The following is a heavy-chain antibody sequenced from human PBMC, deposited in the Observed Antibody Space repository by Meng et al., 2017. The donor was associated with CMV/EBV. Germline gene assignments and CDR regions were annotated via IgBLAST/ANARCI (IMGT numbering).Heavy chain of an antibody. D-gene: IGHD5-24*01. CDR2: INPNSGGT. CDR1: GYTFTGYY. V-gene: IGHV1-2*02. CDR3: ARVQVRGEMATPAGY. J-gene: IGHJ4*02. Sequence: QGQLVQAGAELKKPGASVKVPCKASGYTFTGYYMHWVRQAPGQGLEWMGWINPNSGGTNYAQKFQGRVTMTRDTSISTAYMELSRLRSDDTAVYYCARVQVRGEMATPAGYWGQGTLVTVSS.